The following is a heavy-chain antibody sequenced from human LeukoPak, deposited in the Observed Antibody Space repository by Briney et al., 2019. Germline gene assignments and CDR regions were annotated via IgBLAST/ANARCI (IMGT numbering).Heavy chain of an antibody. CDR3: AKPRFKVGATPFDY. CDR2: IWYDGSNK. D-gene: IGHD1-26*01. Sequence: GGSLRLSCAASGFTFSSYGMHWVRQAPGKGLEWVAVIWYDGSNKYYADSVKGRFTISRDNSKNTLYLQMNSLRAEDTAVYYCAKPRFKVGATPFDYWGQGTRVSVSS. V-gene: IGHV3-33*06. J-gene: IGHJ4*02. CDR1: GFTFSSYG.